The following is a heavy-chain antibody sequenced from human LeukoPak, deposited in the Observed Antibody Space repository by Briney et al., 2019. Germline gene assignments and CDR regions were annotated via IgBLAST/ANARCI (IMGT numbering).Heavy chain of an antibody. CDR1: GYTFTSYY. CDR3: ASASPATISPFDY. Sequence: ASVKVSCKASGYTFTSYYMHWVRQAPGQGLEWMGIINPSGGSTSYAQKFQGRVTMSRDMSTSTVYMELSSLRSEDTAVYYCASASPATISPFDYWGQGTLVTVSS. J-gene: IGHJ4*02. CDR2: INPSGGST. D-gene: IGHD5-12*01. V-gene: IGHV1-46*01.